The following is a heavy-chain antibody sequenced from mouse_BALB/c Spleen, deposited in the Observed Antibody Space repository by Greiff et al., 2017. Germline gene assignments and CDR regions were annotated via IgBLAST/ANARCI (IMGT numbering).Heavy chain of an antibody. CDR3: ARPGGNYRYYAMDY. D-gene: IGHD2-1*01. CDR1: GFTFSSYT. CDR2: ISNGGGST. V-gene: IGHV5-12-2*01. Sequence: EVNVVESGGGLVQPGGSLKLSCAASGFTFSSYTMSWVRQTPEKRLEWVAYISNGGGSTYYPDTVKGRFTISRDNAKNTLYLQMSSLKSEDTAMYYCARPGGNYRYYAMDYWGQGTSVTVSS. J-gene: IGHJ4*01.